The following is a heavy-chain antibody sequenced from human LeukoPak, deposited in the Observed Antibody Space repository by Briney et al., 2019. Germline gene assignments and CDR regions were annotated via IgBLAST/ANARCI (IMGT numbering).Heavy chain of an antibody. CDR1: GFTFSSYE. Sequence: GGSLRLSCAASGFTFSSYEMNWVRQAPGKGLEWVSYISSSGGTIYYADSVKGRFTISRDNAKNSLYLQMNSLRAEDTAVYYCARDQGYFCGGSCYFRYYGMDVWGQGTTVTVSS. J-gene: IGHJ6*02. D-gene: IGHD2-15*01. CDR3: ARDQGYFCGGSCYFRYYGMDV. CDR2: ISSSGGTI. V-gene: IGHV3-48*03.